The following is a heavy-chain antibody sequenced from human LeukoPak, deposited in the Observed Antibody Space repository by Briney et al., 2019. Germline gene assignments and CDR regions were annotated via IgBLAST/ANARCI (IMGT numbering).Heavy chain of an antibody. V-gene: IGHV4-34*01. CDR1: GGSFSGYY. D-gene: IGHD6-19*01. J-gene: IGHJ5*02. Sequence: PSETLSLTCAVYGGSFSGYYWSWIRQPPGKGLEWIGEIKHSGSTNYNPSLKSRVTISVDTSKDQFSLKLSSVTAADTAVYYCARGRAVAGTRSNWFDPWGQGTLVTVSS. CDR3: ARGRAVAGTRSNWFDP. CDR2: IKHSGST.